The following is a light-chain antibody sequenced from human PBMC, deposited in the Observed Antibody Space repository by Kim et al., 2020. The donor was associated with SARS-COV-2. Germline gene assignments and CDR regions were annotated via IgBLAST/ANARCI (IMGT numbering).Light chain of an antibody. CDR1: QSVSSS. CDR3: QQRNFWPLT. V-gene: IGKV3-11*01. CDR2: DAS. J-gene: IGKJ4*01. Sequence: LSPGERATLSCRASQSVSSSLAWYQQTPGQTPRLLIYDASKRASGVPARFSGSGSGTDFTLTISSLAPEDFAVYYCQQRNFWPLTFGGGTKVDIK.